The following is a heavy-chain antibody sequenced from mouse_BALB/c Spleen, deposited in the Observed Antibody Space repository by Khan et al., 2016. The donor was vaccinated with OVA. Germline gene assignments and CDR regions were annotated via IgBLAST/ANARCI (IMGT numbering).Heavy chain of an antibody. CDR1: GFTFSSFG. J-gene: IGHJ1*01. D-gene: IGHD2-1*01. V-gene: IGHV5-17*02. CDR3: ERSGGNLHWYFDD. CDR2: ISSGSSTI. Sequence: EVELVESGGGLVQPGGSRKLSCAASGFTFSSFGLHWVRQAPKKGLEWVAYISSGSSTIYYVDTLKGRFTISRDNSKNTLFLQMNSLRSEDTAMYYCERSGGNLHWYFDDWGAGTSVTVSS.